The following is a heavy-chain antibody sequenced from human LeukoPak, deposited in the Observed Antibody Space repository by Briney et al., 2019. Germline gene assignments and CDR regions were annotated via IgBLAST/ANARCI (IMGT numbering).Heavy chain of an antibody. CDR1: GYNLNTYH. J-gene: IGHJ4*02. CDR3: ASRPCSGSYPGSDY. Sequence: ASVKVSCKASGYNLNTYHMHWVRQAPGQGLEWMGWINPNSGGTNYAQKFQGRVTMTRDTSISTAYMELSRLRSDDTAVYYCASRPCSGSYPGSDYWGQGTLVTVSS. CDR2: INPNSGGT. V-gene: IGHV1-2*02. D-gene: IGHD1-26*01.